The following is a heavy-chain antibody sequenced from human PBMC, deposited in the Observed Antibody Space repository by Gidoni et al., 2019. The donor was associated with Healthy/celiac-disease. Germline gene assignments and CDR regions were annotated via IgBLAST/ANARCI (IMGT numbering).Heavy chain of an antibody. J-gene: IGHJ4*02. CDR2: ISNSSSYT. CDR1: GFTFSDYY. D-gene: IGHD3-16*02. Sequence: QVQLVESGGGLVKPGGSLRLSCAASGFTFSDYYMSWIRQAPGKGLEWVAYISNSSSYTTYADSVKGRFTISRDNAKNALYLQMNSLRAEDTAVYYCARDRNVYDYVWGSYRPGGFDYWGQGTLVTVSS. V-gene: IGHV3-11*06. CDR3: ARDRNVYDYVWGSYRPGGFDY.